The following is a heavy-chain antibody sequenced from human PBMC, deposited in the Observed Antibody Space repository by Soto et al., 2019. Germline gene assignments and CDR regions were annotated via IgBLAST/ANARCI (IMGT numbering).Heavy chain of an antibody. D-gene: IGHD3-22*01. Sequence: ASGPTLVNPTQTLTLTCTFSGFSLSTSGMCVSWIRQPPGKALEWLALIDWDDDKYYSTSLKTRLTISKDTSKNQVVLTMTNMDPVDTATYYCARIRLGSLGNYYDSSGFFDYWGQGTLVTVSS. CDR1: GFSLSTSGMC. CDR2: IDWDDDK. V-gene: IGHV2-70*01. CDR3: ARIRLGSLGNYYDSSGFFDY. J-gene: IGHJ4*02.